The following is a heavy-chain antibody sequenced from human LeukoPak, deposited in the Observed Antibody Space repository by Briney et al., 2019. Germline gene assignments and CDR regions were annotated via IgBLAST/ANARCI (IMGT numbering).Heavy chain of an antibody. D-gene: IGHD3-22*01. J-gene: IGHJ6*02. Sequence: ASVKVSCKASGYTFTGYYMHWVRQAPGQGLEWMGWINPNSGGTNYAQKFQGRVTMTRDTSISTAYMELSRLRSDDTAVYYCARDPYYDSSGYPHYYYGMDVWGQGTTVTVSS. CDR1: GYTFTGYY. CDR2: INPNSGGT. CDR3: ARDPYYDSSGYPHYYYGMDV. V-gene: IGHV1-2*02.